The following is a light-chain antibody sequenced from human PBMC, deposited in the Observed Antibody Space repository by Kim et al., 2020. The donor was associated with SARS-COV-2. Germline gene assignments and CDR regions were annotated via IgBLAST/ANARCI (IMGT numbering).Light chain of an antibody. CDR2: GAS. Sequence: VSPGERPTLHCRASQSVSSNLAWYQQKPGQPPRLLIYGASTRATCSPARLSGSGSGTEFTLTISSLQSEDFAIYYCQQYNNWPPYTFGQGTKLEI. V-gene: IGKV3-15*01. CDR3: QQYNNWPPYT. J-gene: IGKJ2*01. CDR1: QSVSSN.